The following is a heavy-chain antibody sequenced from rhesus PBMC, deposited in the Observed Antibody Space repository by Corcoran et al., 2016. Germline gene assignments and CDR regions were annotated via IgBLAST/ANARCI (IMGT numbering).Heavy chain of an antibody. Sequence: QLQLQESGPGLVKPSETLSLTCAVSGYSISSGYGWSWIRQPPGKGLEWIGYISYSGSTSYNPSLKSRVTISRDTSKNQSSLKLGSVTAADTAVYYCARDWERQPFDYWGQGVLVTVSS. D-gene: IGHD6-25*01. V-gene: IGHV4-122*02. CDR1: GYSISSGYG. J-gene: IGHJ4*01. CDR2: ISYSGST. CDR3: ARDWERQPFDY.